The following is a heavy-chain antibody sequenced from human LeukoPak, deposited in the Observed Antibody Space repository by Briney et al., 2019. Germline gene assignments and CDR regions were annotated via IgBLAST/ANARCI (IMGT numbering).Heavy chain of an antibody. CDR2: ISAYNGNT. Sequence: ASVRVSCKASGYTFTSYGISWVRQAPGQGLEWMGWISAYNGNTNYAQKLQGRVTMTTDTSTSTAYMELRSLRSDDTAVYYCARESPGGSNLGDDAFDIWGQGTMVTVSS. CDR3: ARESPGGSNLGDDAFDI. D-gene: IGHD1-26*01. V-gene: IGHV1-18*01. J-gene: IGHJ3*02. CDR1: GYTFTSYG.